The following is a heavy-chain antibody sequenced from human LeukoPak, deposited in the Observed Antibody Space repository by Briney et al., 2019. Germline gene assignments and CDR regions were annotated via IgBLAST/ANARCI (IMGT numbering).Heavy chain of an antibody. Sequence: GGSLRLSRAASGCNASSKYMNWVRQAPGKGLEWVAVLYSGGNRDYADSVKGRFTVSRDNSKNTLFLQMNSLRAEDTAVYYCARDGRGYYDCGGYSVYWGQGTLVSVS. V-gene: IGHV3-66*01. CDR3: ARDGRGYYDCGGYSVY. CDR2: LYSGGNR. J-gene: IGHJ4*02. CDR1: GCNASSKY. D-gene: IGHD3-22*01.